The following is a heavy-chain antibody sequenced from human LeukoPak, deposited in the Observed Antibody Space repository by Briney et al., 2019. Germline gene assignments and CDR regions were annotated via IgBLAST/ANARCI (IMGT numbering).Heavy chain of an antibody. D-gene: IGHD3-3*02. V-gene: IGHV4-38-2*01. Sequence: SETLSLTCAVSGYSISSGYYWGWIRQPPGKGLEWIGSIYHSGSTYYNPSLKSRVTISVDTSKNQFSLKLSSVSAADTAVYYCARHLGTSSLTRYYYYMDVWGKGTTVTVSS. CDR3: ARHLGTSSLTRYYYYMDV. CDR2: IYHSGST. CDR1: GYSISSGYY. J-gene: IGHJ6*03.